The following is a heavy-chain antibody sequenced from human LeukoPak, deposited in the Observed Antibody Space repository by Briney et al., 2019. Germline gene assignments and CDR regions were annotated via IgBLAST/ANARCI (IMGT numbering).Heavy chain of an antibody. CDR3: AKDDRFLDY. J-gene: IGHJ4*02. V-gene: IGHV3-23*01. Sequence: QPGRSLRLSCAASGFTFSSYGMHWVRQAPGKGLEWVSAISGSGGSTYYADSVKGRFTISRDNSKNTLYLQMNSLRAEDTAVYYCAKDDRFLDYWGQGTLVTVSS. CDR2: ISGSGGST. D-gene: IGHD3-3*01. CDR1: GFTFSSYG.